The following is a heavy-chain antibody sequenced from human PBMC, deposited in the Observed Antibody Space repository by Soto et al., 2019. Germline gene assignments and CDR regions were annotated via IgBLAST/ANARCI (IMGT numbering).Heavy chain of an antibody. CDR3: ARLGGSGLSDY. Sequence: QVQLQESGPGVVKPSETLSLICNVSGASISDYYWTWIRQPAGGGLEWVGRMSVTDYTNYNPSLEDRQTMSVDTSSTHFSLQPTPETAADPVRYYCARLGGSGLSDYWGQGTPVTGSS. CDR2: MSVTDYT. CDR1: GASISDYY. J-gene: IGHJ4*02. D-gene: IGHD3-10*01. V-gene: IGHV4-4*07.